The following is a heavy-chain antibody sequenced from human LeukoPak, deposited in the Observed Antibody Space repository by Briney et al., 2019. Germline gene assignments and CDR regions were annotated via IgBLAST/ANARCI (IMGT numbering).Heavy chain of an antibody. V-gene: IGHV1-46*01. CDR3: ARDYGFAPSDY. Sequence: ASVKVSCKASGYTFTSYYMHWVRQAPGQGLEWMGIINPSGGSTSYAQKFQGRVTMTTDTSTSTAYMELRSLRSDDTAVYYCARDYGFAPSDYWGQGTLVTVSS. D-gene: IGHD3-10*01. J-gene: IGHJ4*02. CDR1: GYTFTSYY. CDR2: INPSGGST.